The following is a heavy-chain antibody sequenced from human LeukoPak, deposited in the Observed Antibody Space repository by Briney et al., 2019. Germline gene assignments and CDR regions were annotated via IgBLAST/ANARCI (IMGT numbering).Heavy chain of an antibody. Sequence: GGSLRLSCAASGFTFSSYGTHWARHAPGKGLEWVADISYDGSNKYYADSVKGRFTISRDNSKNTLYLQMNSVRAEDTAVYYWATPPTGDYWGQGTLVTVSS. CDR3: ATPPTGDY. D-gene: IGHD1-14*01. CDR2: ISYDGSNK. J-gene: IGHJ4*02. V-gene: IGHV3-30*03. CDR1: GFTFSSYG.